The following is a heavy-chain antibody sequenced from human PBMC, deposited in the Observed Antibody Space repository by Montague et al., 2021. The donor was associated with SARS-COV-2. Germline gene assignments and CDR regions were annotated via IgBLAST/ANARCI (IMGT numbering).Heavy chain of an antibody. D-gene: IGHD3-22*01. CDR2: IYVSGST. V-gene: IGHV3-66*01. Sequence: PLRLSCAASGFTVSTTYMGWVRQAPGRGLEWVSAIYVSGSTFYADSVKGRFTISRDNSENTLSLQMNSLRGEDTAVYYCARKGLSGYSPGAFDFWGQGTLVTVSS. CDR3: ARKGLSGYSPGAFDF. J-gene: IGHJ4*02. CDR1: GFTVSTTY.